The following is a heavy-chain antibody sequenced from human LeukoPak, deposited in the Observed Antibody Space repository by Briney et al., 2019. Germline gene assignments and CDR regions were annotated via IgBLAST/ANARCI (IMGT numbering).Heavy chain of an antibody. Sequence: EASVKVSCKVSVYTPTELSMHWVRQAPGKGLEWMGGFDPEDGETIYAQKFQGRVTMTEDTSTDTAYMELSSLRSEDTAVYYCATHSSWPFEFDYWGQGTLVTVSS. J-gene: IGHJ4*02. CDR2: FDPEDGET. D-gene: IGHD6-13*01. CDR3: ATHSSWPFEFDY. CDR1: VYTPTELS. V-gene: IGHV1-24*01.